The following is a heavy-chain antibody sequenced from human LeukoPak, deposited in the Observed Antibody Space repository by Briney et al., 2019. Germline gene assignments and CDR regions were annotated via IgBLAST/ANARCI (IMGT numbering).Heavy chain of an antibody. Sequence: ASVKVSCKASGYTFTSYAMHWVRQAPGQRLEWMGWINAGNGNTKYSQKFQGRVTITRDTSASTAYMELSSLRAEDTAVYYCARDSPKGRQWLVPGFDYWGQGTLVTVSS. CDR1: GYTFTSYA. J-gene: IGHJ4*02. CDR2: INAGNGNT. D-gene: IGHD6-19*01. CDR3: ARDSPKGRQWLVPGFDY. V-gene: IGHV1-3*01.